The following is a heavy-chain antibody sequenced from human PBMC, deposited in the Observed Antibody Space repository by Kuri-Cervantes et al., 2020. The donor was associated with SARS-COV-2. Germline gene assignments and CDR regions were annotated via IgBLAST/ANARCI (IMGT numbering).Heavy chain of an antibody. CDR1: GGSISSYY. CDR3: ARGHVGAMS. J-gene: IGHJ4*02. D-gene: IGHD1-26*01. Sequence: GSLRLSCTVSGGSISSYYWSWIRQPPGKGLEWIGYVYYSGSTNYNPSLKSRVTISVDTSKNQFSLKLSSVTAADTAVYYCARGHVGAMSWGQGTLVTVSS. V-gene: IGHV4-59*12. CDR2: VYYSGST.